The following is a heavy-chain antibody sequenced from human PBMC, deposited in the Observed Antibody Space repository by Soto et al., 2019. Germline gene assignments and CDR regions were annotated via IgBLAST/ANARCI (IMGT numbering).Heavy chain of an antibody. CDR2: ITSRSDYI. CDR1: GFTFSAYS. CDR3: ARVDGYTYPNDY. V-gene: IGHV3-21*02. D-gene: IGHD5-12*01. Sequence: EVQLVESGGGLVKPGGSLRLSCAASGFTFSAYSMSWVRQAPGKGLEWVSSITSRSDYIYYADSLKGRFTISRDNAKNSLYLQMHSLRAEDTAFYYCARVDGYTYPNDYWGQGTPVTVSS. J-gene: IGHJ4*02.